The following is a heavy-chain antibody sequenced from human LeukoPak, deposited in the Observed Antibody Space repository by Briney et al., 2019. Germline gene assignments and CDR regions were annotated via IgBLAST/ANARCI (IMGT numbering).Heavy chain of an antibody. Sequence: KPSETLSLTRTVSGGSTGNEYWSWMRQPPGKGLEWIGCIHYSGRTNYSPSLKSRLTITIDTSKDQFSLKLNSVTAADTAVYYCARHRNIASGVDWFDPWGQGTLVTVSS. CDR3: ARHRNIASGVDWFDP. V-gene: IGHV4-59*08. CDR2: IHYSGRT. J-gene: IGHJ5*02. CDR1: GGSTGNEY. D-gene: IGHD6-13*01.